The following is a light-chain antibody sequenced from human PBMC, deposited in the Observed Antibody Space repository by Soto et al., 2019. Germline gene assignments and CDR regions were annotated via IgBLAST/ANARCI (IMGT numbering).Light chain of an antibody. CDR3: QQYDQSPRT. J-gene: IGKJ1*01. CDR1: QSVSSS. V-gene: IGKV3-15*01. Sequence: LMTQSPATLSVSPGERVTLSCRASQSVSSSLAWYRQRPGQAPRLLIHGVSTRATGIPARFSGSGSGTDFTLTINGLEPEDFAVYFCQQYDQSPRTFGQGTKVDI. CDR2: GVS.